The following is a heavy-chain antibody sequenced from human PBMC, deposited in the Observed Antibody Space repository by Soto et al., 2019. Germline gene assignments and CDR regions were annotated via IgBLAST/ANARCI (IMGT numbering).Heavy chain of an antibody. V-gene: IGHV3-30*18. J-gene: IGHJ5*02. CDR2: ISYDGSDK. D-gene: IGHD3-16*01. Sequence: GGSLRLSCAASGFTFSSYGMHWVRQAPGKGLEWVAVISYDGSDKYYADSVKGRFTISRDDSRNTVYLQMNSLRDEDTAVYYCAKTAGYDYVWGSSGLDPWGQGT. CDR3: AKTAGYDYVWGSSGLDP. CDR1: GFTFSSYG.